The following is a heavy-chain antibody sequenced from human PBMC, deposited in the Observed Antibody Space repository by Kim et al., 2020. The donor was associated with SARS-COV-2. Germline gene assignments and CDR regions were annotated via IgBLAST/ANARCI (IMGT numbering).Heavy chain of an antibody. J-gene: IGHJ4*02. V-gene: IGHV1-69*13. CDR2: IIPIFGTA. Sequence: SVKVSCKASGGTFSSYAISWVRQAPGQGLEWMGGIIPIFGTANYAQKFQGRVTITADESTSTAYMELSSLRSEDTAVYYCARSPQQYSSSWFFDYWGQGTLVTVSS. CDR3: ARSPQQYSSSWFFDY. CDR1: GGTFSSYA. D-gene: IGHD6-13*01.